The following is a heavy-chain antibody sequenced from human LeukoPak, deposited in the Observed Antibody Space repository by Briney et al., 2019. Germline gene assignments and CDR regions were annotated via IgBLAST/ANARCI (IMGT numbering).Heavy chain of an antibody. V-gene: IGHV1-18*01. J-gene: IGHJ4*02. D-gene: IGHD2-21*01. CDR2: ISAYNGNT. CDR3: ARVGAYCSGENCKDY. CDR1: GYTFTSYG. Sequence: ASVKVSCKASGYTFTSYGISWVRQAPGQGLEWMGWISAYNGNTNYAQKLQGRVTMTTDTSTSTAYMELRSLRSDDTAVYYCARVGAYCSGENCKDYWGQGTLVTVSS.